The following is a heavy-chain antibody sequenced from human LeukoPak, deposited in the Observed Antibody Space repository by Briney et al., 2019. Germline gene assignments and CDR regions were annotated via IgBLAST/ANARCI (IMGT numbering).Heavy chain of an antibody. CDR3: ARDWYYDSSGYYSVRFDY. D-gene: IGHD3-22*01. Sequence: GGSLRLSCAASGFTFSSYAMSWVRQAPGKGLECTSGFSGSGGSTYYADSVKGRFTISRDNSKNTLYLQMNSLRGGDTAVYYCARDWYYDSSGYYSVRFDYWGQGTLVTVSS. J-gene: IGHJ4*02. V-gene: IGHV3-23*01. CDR2: FSGSGGST. CDR1: GFTFSSYA.